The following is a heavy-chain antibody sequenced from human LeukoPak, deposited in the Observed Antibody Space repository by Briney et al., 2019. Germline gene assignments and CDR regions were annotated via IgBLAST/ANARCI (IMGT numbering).Heavy chain of an antibody. V-gene: IGHV3-66*01. CDR1: GFTVSSNY. CDR3: YSMIVVEIRVINDY. J-gene: IGHJ4*02. CDR2: IYSGGST. Sequence: GGSLRLSCAVSGFTVSSNYMSWVRQAPGKGLEWVSVIYSGGSTYYADSVKGRFTISRDNSKNTLYLQMNSLRAEDTAVYYCYSMIVVEIRVINDYWGQGTLVTVSS. D-gene: IGHD3-22*01.